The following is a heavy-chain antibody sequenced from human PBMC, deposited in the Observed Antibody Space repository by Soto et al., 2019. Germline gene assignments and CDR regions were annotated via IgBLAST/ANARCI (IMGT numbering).Heavy chain of an antibody. CDR3: ARYCGSSVEGNWFDP. V-gene: IGHV4-39*01. D-gene: IGHD6-6*01. Sequence: QLQLQESGPGLVKPSETLSLTCTVSGGSISGSNYYWGWIRQPPGKGLEWIGNIYYSGNPYYNPSPKVRVTISGDRSKSHFSLRLSSVTAADTAVYYGARYCGSSVEGNWFDPWGQGTLVTVSS. J-gene: IGHJ5*02. CDR1: GGSISGSNYY. CDR2: IYYSGNP.